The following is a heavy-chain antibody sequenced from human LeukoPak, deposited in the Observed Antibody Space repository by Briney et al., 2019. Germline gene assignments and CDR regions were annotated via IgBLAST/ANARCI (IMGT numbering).Heavy chain of an antibody. Sequence: GGSLRLSCAASGFTFSSYSMNWVRQAPGKGLEWVSAISGSGGSTYYADSVKGRFTISRDNSKNTLYLQMNSLRAEDTAVYYCAKGTRKIQPTSHGAFDIWGQGTMVTVSS. CDR1: GFTFSSYS. CDR2: ISGSGGST. D-gene: IGHD5-18*01. J-gene: IGHJ3*02. V-gene: IGHV3-23*01. CDR3: AKGTRKIQPTSHGAFDI.